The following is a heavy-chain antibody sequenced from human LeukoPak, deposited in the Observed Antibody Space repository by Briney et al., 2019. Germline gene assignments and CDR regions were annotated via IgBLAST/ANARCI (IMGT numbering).Heavy chain of an antibody. CDR2: ISSSSSYI. J-gene: IGHJ4*02. CDR1: GFTFSSYS. D-gene: IGHD5-18*01. Sequence: GGSLRLSCAASGFTFSSYSMNWVRQAPGKGLEWVSSISSSSSYIYYADSVKGRFTISRDNAKNSLYLQMNSLRAEDTAVYYCARDRRLRDSDYWGQGTLVTVSS. V-gene: IGHV3-21*01. CDR3: ARDRRLRDSDY.